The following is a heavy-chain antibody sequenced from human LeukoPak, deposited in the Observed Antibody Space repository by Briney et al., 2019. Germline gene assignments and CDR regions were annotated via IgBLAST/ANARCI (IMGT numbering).Heavy chain of an antibody. D-gene: IGHD2-15*01. CDR2: ISGSGGST. V-gene: IGHV3-23*01. Sequence: GGSLRLSCAATGFTFSSYAMSWVRQAPGKGLEWVSAISGSGGSTYYADSVKGRFTLSRDNSKNTLYLQMNSLRAEDTAVYYCAKDRFLGTLGYCSGGSCYSFDYWGQGPLVTVSS. CDR1: GFTFSSYA. CDR3: AKDRFLGTLGYCSGGSCYSFDY. J-gene: IGHJ4*02.